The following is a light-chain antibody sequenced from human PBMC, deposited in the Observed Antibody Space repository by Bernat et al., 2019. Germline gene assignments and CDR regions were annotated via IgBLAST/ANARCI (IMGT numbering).Light chain of an antibody. CDR1: NSDVGAYKF. Sequence: QSALTQPASVSGSPGQSITISCTGTNSDVGAYKFVSWYQQHPGKAPKLIIYDVSVRPSGVSNRFSGSKSGNTASLTISGLQTEDEADYYCNSYTGVGTRVFGTGTTVTVL. CDR2: DVS. V-gene: IGLV2-14*03. J-gene: IGLJ1*01. CDR3: NSYTGVGTRV.